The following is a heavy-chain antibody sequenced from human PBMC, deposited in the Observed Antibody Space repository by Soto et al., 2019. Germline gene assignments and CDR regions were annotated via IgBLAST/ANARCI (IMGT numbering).Heavy chain of an antibody. J-gene: IGHJ6*02. Sequence: QLQLQESGSGLVETAQTLSLTSIVSGDSISSGGFPWTWIRQSTGKGLEWIGYVYRTGATSYNPSLESRASISVDTSRNQFSLKLMSVTPADSAVYFCARDSYAMSSFALDVWGRGTAVTVSS. D-gene: IGHD2-2*01. V-gene: IGHV4-30-2*06. CDR2: VYRTGAT. CDR1: GDSISSGGFP. CDR3: ARDSYAMSSFALDV.